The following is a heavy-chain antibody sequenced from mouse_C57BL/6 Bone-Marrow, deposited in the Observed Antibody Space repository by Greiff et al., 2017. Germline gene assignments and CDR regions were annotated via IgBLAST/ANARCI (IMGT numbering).Heavy chain of an antibody. CDR1: GYTFTSYW. CDR2: IDPSDSYT. V-gene: IGHV1-50*01. Sequence: VQLQQPGAELVKPGASVKLSCKASGYTFTSYWMQWVKQRPGQGLEWIGEIDPSDSYTNYNQKFKGKATVTVDTSSSTAYMQLSSLTSEDSAVYYCAREDDGSTFDVWGTGTTVTVSS. CDR3: AREDDGSTFDV. J-gene: IGHJ1*03. D-gene: IGHD1-1*01.